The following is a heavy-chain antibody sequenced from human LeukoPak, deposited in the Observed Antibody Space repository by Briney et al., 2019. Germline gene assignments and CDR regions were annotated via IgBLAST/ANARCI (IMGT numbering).Heavy chain of an antibody. Sequence: GGSLRLSCAASGFTFSDYYMSWIRQAPGKGVEWVSYISSSNRYTNYADSVKGRFTISRDNAKNSLYLQMNSLRAEDTAEYYCVRPFMLRGDQTDYWGQGTLVIVSS. CDR2: ISSSNRYT. J-gene: IGHJ4*02. CDR3: VRPFMLRGDQTDY. D-gene: IGHD3-10*01. CDR1: GFTFSDYY. V-gene: IGHV3-11*03.